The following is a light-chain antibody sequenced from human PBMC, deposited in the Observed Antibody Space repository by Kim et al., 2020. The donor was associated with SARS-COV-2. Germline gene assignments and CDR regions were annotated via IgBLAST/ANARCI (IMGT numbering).Light chain of an antibody. V-gene: IGKV3-11*01. CDR1: QSVSSY. CDR2: DAS. Sequence: EIVLTQSPATLSLSPGERATLSCRASQSVSSYLAWYQLKPGQAPRLLIYDASNRATGIPARFSGSGSGTDFTLTISSLEPEDFAVYYCQQRSNWPLTFGGGTKVDI. J-gene: IGKJ4*01. CDR3: QQRSNWPLT.